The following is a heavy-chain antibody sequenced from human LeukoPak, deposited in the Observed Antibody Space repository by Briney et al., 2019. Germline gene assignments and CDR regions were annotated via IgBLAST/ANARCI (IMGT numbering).Heavy chain of an antibody. CDR1: GYSFTNYW. Sequence: GESLKISCKGSGYSFTNYWIGWVRQMPGKGLEWMGIIYPGDSDTRYSPSFQGQVTISADKSISTAYLQWSSLKASDTAMYYCARWDCSSTSCYRGNWFDPWGQGTLVTVSS. CDR3: ARWDCSSTSCYRGNWFDP. J-gene: IGHJ5*02. CDR2: IYPGDSDT. V-gene: IGHV5-51*01. D-gene: IGHD2-2*01.